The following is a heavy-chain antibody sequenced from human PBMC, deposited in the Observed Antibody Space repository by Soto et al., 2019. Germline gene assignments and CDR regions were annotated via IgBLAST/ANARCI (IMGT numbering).Heavy chain of an antibody. CDR1: GGSISSYY. D-gene: IGHD2-15*01. Sequence: SETLSLTCTVSGGSISSYYWSWIRQPPGKGLEWIGYIYYSGSTNYNPSLKSRVTISVDTSKNQFSLKLGSVTAADTAVYYCARGADRANCSGGSCYSESWFDPWGQGTLVTVSS. V-gene: IGHV4-59*01. CDR3: ARGADRANCSGGSCYSESWFDP. CDR2: IYYSGST. J-gene: IGHJ5*02.